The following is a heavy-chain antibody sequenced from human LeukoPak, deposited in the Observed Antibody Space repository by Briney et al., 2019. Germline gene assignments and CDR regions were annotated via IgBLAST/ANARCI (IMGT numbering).Heavy chain of an antibody. CDR2: IRQDGGKK. CDR1: GFTFSSYW. CDR3: ARYYYASAFDY. D-gene: IGHD3-10*01. V-gene: IGHV3-7*01. J-gene: IGHJ4*02. Sequence: GGSLTLSCTASGFTFSSYWMTWVRQTPEKGLEWVANIRQDGGKKDYVASVKGRFTISRDNAKNSLYLQMNSLRAEDTAVYYCARYYYASAFDYWGEGTLVTVSS.